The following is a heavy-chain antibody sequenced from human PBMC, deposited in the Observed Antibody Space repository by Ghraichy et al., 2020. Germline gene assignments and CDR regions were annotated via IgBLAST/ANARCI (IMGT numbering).Heavy chain of an antibody. Sequence: ASVKVSCKASGYTFTSYDINWVRQATGQGLEWMGWMNPNSGNTGYAQKFQGRVTMTRNTSISTAYMELSSLRSEDTAVYYCARRGRYCSSTSCYRSENWFDPWGQGTLVTVSS. CDR3: ARRGRYCSSTSCYRSENWFDP. CDR1: GYTFTSYD. V-gene: IGHV1-8*02. J-gene: IGHJ5*02. CDR2: MNPNSGNT. D-gene: IGHD2-2*02.